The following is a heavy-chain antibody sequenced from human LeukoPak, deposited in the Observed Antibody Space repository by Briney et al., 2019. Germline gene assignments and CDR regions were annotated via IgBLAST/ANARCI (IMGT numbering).Heavy chain of an antibody. CDR3: ARGLLATYYYDSSGYWYYFDY. CDR1: GGSINY. CDR2: LYYSGTT. D-gene: IGHD3-22*01. Sequence: SETLSLTCTVSGGSINYGGWIRQPPGKGLEWIGSLYYSGTTHYNPSLKSRVTISVDTSKNQFSLKLNSVTATDTAVYYCARGLLATYYYDSSGYWYYFDYWGQGTLVTVSS. V-gene: IGHV4-39*02. J-gene: IGHJ4*02.